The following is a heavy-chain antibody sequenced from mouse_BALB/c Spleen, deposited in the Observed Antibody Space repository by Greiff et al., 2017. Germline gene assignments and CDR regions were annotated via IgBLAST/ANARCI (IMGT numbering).Heavy chain of an antibody. V-gene: IGHV5-17*02. J-gene: IGHJ3*01. CDR1: GFTFSSFG. CDR3: ARTAYYGNYVFAY. Sequence: EVQGVESGGGLVQPGGSRKLSCAASGFTFSSFGMHWVRQAPEKGLEWVAYISSGSSTIYYADTVKGRFTISRDNPKNTLFLQMTSLRSEDTAMYYCARTAYYGNYVFAYWGQGTLVTVSA. D-gene: IGHD2-10*01. CDR2: ISSGSSTI.